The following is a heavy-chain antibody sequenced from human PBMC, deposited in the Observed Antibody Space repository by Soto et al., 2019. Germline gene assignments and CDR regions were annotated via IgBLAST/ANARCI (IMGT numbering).Heavy chain of an antibody. Sequence: GESMQISCEASGYMFPIYHISWVRQMPGKGLEWVGKIDPSDSRTMYRPSSRARITISVDKSINTAYLEWGRLKASDTARYHCARHDSNGDCESCGQGTHVTL. CDR2: IDPSDSRT. V-gene: IGHV5-10-1*01. CDR1: GYMFPIYH. J-gene: IGHJ5*02. CDR3: ARHDSNGDCES. D-gene: IGHD2-8*01.